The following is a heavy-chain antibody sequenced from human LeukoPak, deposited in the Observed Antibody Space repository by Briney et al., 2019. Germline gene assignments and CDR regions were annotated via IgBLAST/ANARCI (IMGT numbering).Heavy chain of an antibody. D-gene: IGHD3-22*01. J-gene: IGHJ4*02. CDR1: GFTFSSYG. V-gene: IGHV3-30*02. Sequence: GGSLRLSCAAPGFTFSSYGMHWVRQAPGKGLEWVAFIRYDGSNKYYADSVKGRFTISRDNSKNTLYLQMNSLRAEDTAVYYCAKDYSSGYYYHFGYWGQGTLVTVSS. CDR3: AKDYSSGYYYHFGY. CDR2: IRYDGSNK.